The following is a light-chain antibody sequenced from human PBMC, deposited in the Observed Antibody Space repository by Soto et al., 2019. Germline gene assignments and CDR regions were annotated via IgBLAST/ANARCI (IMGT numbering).Light chain of an antibody. Sequence: QPVLTQPASVSGSPGQSITISCTGNSSDIGNYNLVSWYQKYLGKASKRMIYEVSKRHLGVSNRFSCPKSRHTASVTISGLQAEDEADYYCCSYAVRSTFYVFGTGIKVTVL. V-gene: IGLV2-23*02. CDR1: SSDIGNYNL. J-gene: IGLJ1*01. CDR2: EVS. CDR3: CSYAVRSTFYV.